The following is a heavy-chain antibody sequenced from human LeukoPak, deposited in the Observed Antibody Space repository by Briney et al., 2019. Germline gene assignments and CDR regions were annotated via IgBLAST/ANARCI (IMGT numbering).Heavy chain of an antibody. D-gene: IGHD6-13*01. CDR3: ARAQWGSSSWFEAFDI. CDR2: IYTSGST. Sequence: PSETLSLTCTVSGGSISSYYWSWIRQPAGKGLEWIGRIYTSGSTNYNPSLKSRVTMSVDTSKNQFSLKLSSVTAADTAVYYCARAQWGSSSWFEAFDIWGQGTMVTVSS. J-gene: IGHJ3*02. V-gene: IGHV4-4*07. CDR1: GGSISSYY.